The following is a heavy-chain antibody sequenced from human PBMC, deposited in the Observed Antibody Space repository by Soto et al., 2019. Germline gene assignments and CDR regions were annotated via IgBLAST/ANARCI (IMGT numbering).Heavy chain of an antibody. J-gene: IGHJ4*02. D-gene: IGHD3-9*01. CDR1: GYTLTRYY. CDR2: INPSGGST. V-gene: IGHV1-46*03. Sequence: GASVKGSCKGSGYTLTRYYMHWVRQAPGQGLEWMGIINPSGGSTSYAQKFQGRVTMTRDTSTSTVYMELSSLRSEDTAVYYCARAASYDILTGREEYYFDYWGQGTLVTVSS. CDR3: ARAASYDILTGREEYYFDY.